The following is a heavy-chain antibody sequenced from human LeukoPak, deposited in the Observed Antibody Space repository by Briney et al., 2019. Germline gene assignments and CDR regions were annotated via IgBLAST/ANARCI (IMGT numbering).Heavy chain of an antibody. CDR1: GFTFSDYY. CDR2: ISSSSSTI. D-gene: IGHD3-3*01. CDR3: ARDSFVWHVNDFWSGPYYYYGMDV. J-gene: IGHJ6*02. Sequence: GGSLRLSCAASGFTFSDYYMSWIRQAPGKGLEWVSYISSSSSTIYYADSVKGRFTISRDNAKNSLYLQMNSLRDEDAAVYYCARDSFVWHVNDFWSGPYYYYGMDVWGQGTTVTVSS. V-gene: IGHV3-11*04.